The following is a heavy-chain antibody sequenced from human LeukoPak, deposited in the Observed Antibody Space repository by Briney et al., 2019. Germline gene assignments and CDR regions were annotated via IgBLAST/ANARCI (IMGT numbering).Heavy chain of an antibody. Sequence: SETLSLTCTVSGGSISSGSYYWSWLRQPAGKGLEWIGRIYTSGSTNYNPSLKSRVTISVDTSKNQFSLKLSSVTAADTAVYYCARAQHIAAAAFGYWGQGTLVTVSS. D-gene: IGHD6-13*01. CDR2: IYTSGST. CDR1: GGSISSGSYY. J-gene: IGHJ4*02. V-gene: IGHV4-61*02. CDR3: ARAQHIAAAAFGY.